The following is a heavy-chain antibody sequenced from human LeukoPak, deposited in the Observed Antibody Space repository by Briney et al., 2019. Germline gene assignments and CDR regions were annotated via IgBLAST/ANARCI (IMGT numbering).Heavy chain of an antibody. CDR1: GGSISSYY. V-gene: IGHV4-59*01. CDR2: IYYSGST. D-gene: IGHD6-19*01. CDR3: ARGWRYSSGSGIVYSYDG. Sequence: SETLSLTCTVSGGSISSYYWSWIRQPPGKGLEWIGYIYYSGSTNYNPSLKSRVTISVDTSKNQFSLKLSSVTAADTAVYYCARGWRYSSGSGIVYSYDGWGQGTLSPSPQ. J-gene: IGHJ4*02.